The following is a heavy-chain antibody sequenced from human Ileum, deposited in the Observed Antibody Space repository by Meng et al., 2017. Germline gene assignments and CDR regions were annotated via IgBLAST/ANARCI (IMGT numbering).Heavy chain of an antibody. J-gene: IGHJ4*02. Sequence: QVQLQESGPGLGKPSGTLSLTCAVSGDSISTTNWWNWVRQPPGEGLEWIGEIYHSGFVNYNLSLKSRVTLSIDKSKNQFSLKLISVTAADTGVYYCAANSGKKMHSWGQGTLVTVSS. D-gene: IGHD4-23*01. CDR3: AANSGKKMHS. V-gene: IGHV4-4*02. CDR1: GDSISTTNW. CDR2: IYHSGFV.